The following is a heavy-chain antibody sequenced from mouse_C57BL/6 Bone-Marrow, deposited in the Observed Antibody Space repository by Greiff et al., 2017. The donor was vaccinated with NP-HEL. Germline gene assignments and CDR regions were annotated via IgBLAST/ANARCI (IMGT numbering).Heavy chain of an antibody. Sequence: VQLQQSGAELVRPGASVKLSCTASGFNIKDDYMHWVKQRPEQGLEWIGWIDPENGDTEYASKFQGKATITADTSSNPAYLQLSSLTSEDTAVYYCTTPYYYGHYFDYWGQGTTLTVSS. CDR1: GFNIKDDY. V-gene: IGHV14-4*01. CDR2: IDPENGDT. CDR3: TTPYYYGHYFDY. J-gene: IGHJ2*01. D-gene: IGHD1-1*01.